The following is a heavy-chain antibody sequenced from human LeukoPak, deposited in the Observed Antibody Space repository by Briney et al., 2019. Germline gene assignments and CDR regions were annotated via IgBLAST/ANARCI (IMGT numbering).Heavy chain of an antibody. CDR1: GFTFSSYW. V-gene: IGHV3-74*01. Sequence: GGSLRLSCAASGFTFSSYWMHWVRQAPGKGLVWVSRINSDGSSTSYADSVKGRFTISRDNSKNTLYLQMNSLRVEDTAVYYCAKQRSEVPVAAANYWGQGSLVTVSS. J-gene: IGHJ4*02. CDR2: INSDGSST. CDR3: AKQRSEVPVAAANY. D-gene: IGHD2-2*01.